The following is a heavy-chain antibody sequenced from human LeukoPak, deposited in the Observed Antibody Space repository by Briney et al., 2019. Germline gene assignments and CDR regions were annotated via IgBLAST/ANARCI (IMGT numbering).Heavy chain of an antibody. CDR1: GGSISSNSYY. CDR2: IYTSGST. Sequence: PSETLSLTCTVSGGSISSNSYYWSWIRQPAGKGLEWIERIYTSGSTDYNPSLKSRVTISVDTSKNQFSPKLSSVTAADTAVYYCARAGIAVAGTLDYWGQGTLVTVSS. D-gene: IGHD6-19*01. V-gene: IGHV4-61*02. CDR3: ARAGIAVAGTLDY. J-gene: IGHJ4*02.